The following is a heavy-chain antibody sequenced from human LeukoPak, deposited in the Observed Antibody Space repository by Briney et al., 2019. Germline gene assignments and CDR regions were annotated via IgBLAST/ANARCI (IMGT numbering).Heavy chain of an antibody. CDR1: GGSISSSSYY. V-gene: IGHV4-39*07. J-gene: IGHJ5*02. Sequence: SETLSLTCTVSGGSISSSSYYWGWIRQPPGKGLEWIGSLYYSGSTYYNPSLKSRVTISVDTSKNQFSLKLSSVTAADTAVYYCARDQIPGIAAAAGKNWFDPWGQGTLVTVSS. CDR2: LYYSGST. D-gene: IGHD6-13*01. CDR3: ARDQIPGIAAAAGKNWFDP.